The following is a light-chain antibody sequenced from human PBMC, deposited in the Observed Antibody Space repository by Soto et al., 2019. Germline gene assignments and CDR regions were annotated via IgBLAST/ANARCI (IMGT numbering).Light chain of an antibody. V-gene: IGLV1-40*01. CDR3: QSYDSSLSGWV. CDR1: SSNIGAGYD. CDR2: GNS. Sequence: QSVLTQPPSVSGAPGQRVTISCTGSSSNIGAGYDVHWYQQLPGTAPKLLIYGNSNRTSGVPDRFSGSKSGTSASLAITGLKDEDEADYYCQSYDSSLSGWVFGGGTKLTVL. J-gene: IGLJ3*02.